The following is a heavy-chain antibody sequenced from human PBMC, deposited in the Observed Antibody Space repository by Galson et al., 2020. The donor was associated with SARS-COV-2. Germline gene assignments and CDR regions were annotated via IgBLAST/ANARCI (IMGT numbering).Heavy chain of an antibody. J-gene: IGHJ4*02. D-gene: IGHD3-3*01. CDR3: ARHARGGSYTTDY. CDR2: IYYSGST. V-gene: IGHV4-39*01. Sequence: SETLSLTCTVSGGSISSSSYYWGWIRQPPGKGLEWIGSIYYSGSTYYNPSLKSRVTISVDTSKNQFSLKLSSVTAADTAVYYCARHARGGSYTTDYWGQGTLVTVSS. CDR1: GGSISSSSYY.